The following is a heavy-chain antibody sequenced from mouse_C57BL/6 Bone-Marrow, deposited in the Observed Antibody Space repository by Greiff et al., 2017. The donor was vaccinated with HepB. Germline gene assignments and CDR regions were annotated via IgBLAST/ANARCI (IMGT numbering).Heavy chain of an antibody. CDR3: TRSEDGYYFYYAMDY. J-gene: IGHJ4*01. CDR1: GYTFTSYW. Sequence: VQLQQPGAELVKPGASVKMSCKASGYTFTSYWITWVKQRPGQGLEWIGDIYPGSGSTNYNEKFKSKATLTVDTSSSTAYMQLSSLTSEDSAVYYCTRSEDGYYFYYAMDYWGQGTSVTVSS. CDR2: IYPGSGST. V-gene: IGHV1-55*01. D-gene: IGHD2-3*01.